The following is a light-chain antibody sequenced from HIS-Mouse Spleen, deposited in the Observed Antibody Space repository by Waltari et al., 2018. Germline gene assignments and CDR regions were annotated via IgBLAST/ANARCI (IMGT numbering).Light chain of an antibody. CDR3: QQRSNWQWT. CDR2: DAS. V-gene: IGKV3-11*01. Sequence: EIVLIQSPATLSLSPGERATLSCRASQIVSSYLAWYQQKPGQAPRLLIYDASNRATCIPARFSGSGSGTDFTLTISSLVPEDVAVYYCQQRSNWQWTFGQGTKVEIK. CDR1: QIVSSY. J-gene: IGKJ1*01.